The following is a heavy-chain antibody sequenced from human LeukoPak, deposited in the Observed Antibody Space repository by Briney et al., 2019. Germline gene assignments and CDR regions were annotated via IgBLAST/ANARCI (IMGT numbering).Heavy chain of an antibody. D-gene: IGHD1-26*01. CDR3: ATEWKVGATTWGFDY. CDR1: GFTFSSYE. V-gene: IGHV3-48*03. Sequence: GGSLRLSCAASGFTFSSYEMNWVRQAPGKGLEWDSYISSSGSTIYYADSVKGRFTISRDNAKNSLYLQMNSLRAEDTAVYYCATEWKVGATTWGFDYWGQGTLVTVSS. J-gene: IGHJ4*02. CDR2: ISSSGSTI.